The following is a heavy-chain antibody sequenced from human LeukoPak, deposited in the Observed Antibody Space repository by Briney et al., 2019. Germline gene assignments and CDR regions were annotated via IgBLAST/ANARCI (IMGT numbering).Heavy chain of an antibody. CDR3: ARGTGTTSYFY. Sequence: SETLSLTCTVSGGSINSYYWSWIRQPPGKGLEWIGYIYDSGSTNYNPSLKSRVTISVDTSKNQFSLKLSSVTAADTAVYYCARGTGTTSYFYWGQGTLVTVSS. J-gene: IGHJ4*02. CDR1: GGSINSYY. D-gene: IGHD1-1*01. CDR2: IYDSGST. V-gene: IGHV4-59*12.